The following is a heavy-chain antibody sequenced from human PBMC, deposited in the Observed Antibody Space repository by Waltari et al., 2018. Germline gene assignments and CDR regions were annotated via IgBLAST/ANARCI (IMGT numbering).Heavy chain of an antibody. CDR1: GFTFSSYA. CDR2: ISYDGSNK. J-gene: IGHJ4*02. V-gene: IGHV3-30-3*01. Sequence: QVQLVESGGGVVQPGRSLRLSCAASGFTFSSYAMHWVRQAPGKGLEWVAVISYDGSNKYYADSVKGRFTISRDNAKNSLYLQMNSLRAEDTAVYYCARDIPFGVVIGPDYWGQGTLVTVSS. D-gene: IGHD3-3*01. CDR3: ARDIPFGVVIGPDY.